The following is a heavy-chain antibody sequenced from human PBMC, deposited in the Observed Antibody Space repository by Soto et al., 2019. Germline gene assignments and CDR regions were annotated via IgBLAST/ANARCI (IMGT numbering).Heavy chain of an antibody. V-gene: IGHV4-59*08. CDR1: GGSISSYY. CDR3: ARVGYCSGGSCYSAHRHFDY. J-gene: IGHJ4*02. CDR2: IYYSGST. Sequence: PSETLSLTCTVSGGSISSYYWSWIRQPPGKGLEWIGYIYYSGSTNYNPSLKSRVTISVDTSKNQFSLKLSSVTAADTAVYYCARVGYCSGGSCYSAHRHFDYWGQGTLVTVSS. D-gene: IGHD2-15*01.